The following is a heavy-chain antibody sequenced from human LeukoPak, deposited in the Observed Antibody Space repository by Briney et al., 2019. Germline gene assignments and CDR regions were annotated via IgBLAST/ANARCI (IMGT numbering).Heavy chain of an antibody. V-gene: IGHV1-2*02. CDR1: GYTFTGYY. CDR3: ARVLVVPAAIYGGGWFDP. J-gene: IGHJ5*02. Sequence: ASVKVSCKASGYTFTGYYMHWVRQAPGQGLEWMGWINPNSGGTNYAQKFQGRVTMTRDTSISTAYMELSRLRSDDTAVYSCARVLVVPAAIYGGGWFDPWGQGTLVTVSS. D-gene: IGHD2-2*02. CDR2: INPNSGGT.